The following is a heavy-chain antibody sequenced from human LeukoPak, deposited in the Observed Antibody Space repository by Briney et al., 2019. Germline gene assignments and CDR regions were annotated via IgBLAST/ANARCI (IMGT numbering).Heavy chain of an antibody. J-gene: IGHJ4*02. D-gene: IGHD2-8*02. CDR1: GYTFTDHY. CDR2: INPTGTGT. CDR3: AREESGGYFDY. V-gene: IGHV1-46*01. Sequence: ASVNVSCKASGYTFTDHYIHWVRQAPGQRLEWIGLINPTGTGTNYAQKFRGRVTMTRDTSTTTVYMELSSLRSEDTAVYYCAREESGGYFDYWGQGTLVAVSS.